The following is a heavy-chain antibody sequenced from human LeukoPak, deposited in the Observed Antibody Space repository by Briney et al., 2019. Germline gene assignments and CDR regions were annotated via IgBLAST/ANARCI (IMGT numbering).Heavy chain of an antibody. D-gene: IGHD6-19*01. J-gene: IGHJ3*02. Sequence: SVKVSCKASGGTFSSYAISWVRQAPGQGLEWMGGIIPIFGTANYAQKFQGRVTITADESTSTAYMELSSLRSEDTAVYYRARDGQWLVNSGAFDIWGQGTMVTVSS. CDR1: GGTFSSYA. V-gene: IGHV1-69*13. CDR3: ARDGQWLVNSGAFDI. CDR2: IIPIFGTA.